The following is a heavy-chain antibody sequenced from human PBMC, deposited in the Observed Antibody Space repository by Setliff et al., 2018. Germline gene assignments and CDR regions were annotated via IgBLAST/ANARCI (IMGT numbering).Heavy chain of an antibody. J-gene: IGHJ6*03. CDR3: AREEGYYYDSTDYYYYMDV. V-gene: IGHV1-2*02. CDR1: GNRFTDYN. CDR2: INPNSGDT. Sequence: ASVKVSCKASGNRFTDYNLHWVRQAPGQGLEWMGWINPNSGDTHSAQKFQGRVTMTRDTSINTAYMELSSLTSDDTALYYCAREEGYYYDSTDYYYYMDVWGKGTTVTVS. D-gene: IGHD3-22*01.